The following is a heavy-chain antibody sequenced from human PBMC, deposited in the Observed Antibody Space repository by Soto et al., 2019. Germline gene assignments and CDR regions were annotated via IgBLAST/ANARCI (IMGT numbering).Heavy chain of an antibody. CDR3: ARVSYGSSGYYYYLDY. CDR2: IYDSGST. J-gene: IGHJ4*02. V-gene: IGHV4-30-2*01. Sequence: SETLSLTCAVSGGSISSGGYSWSWIRQPPGKGLKWIGYIYDSGSTYYNPSLKSRVTIAVDSSKNYFTLKLIPVTAADTGVYYCARVSYGSSGYYYYLDYWGQGTLVTVSS. CDR1: GGSISSGGYS. D-gene: IGHD3-22*01.